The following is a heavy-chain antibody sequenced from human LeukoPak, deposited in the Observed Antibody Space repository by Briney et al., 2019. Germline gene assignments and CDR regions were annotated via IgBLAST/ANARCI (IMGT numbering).Heavy chain of an antibody. D-gene: IGHD6-13*01. CDR2: IYYSGST. CDR1: GGPISSYY. Sequence: SGTLSLTCTVSGGPISSYYWSWIRQPPGKGLEWIGYIYYSGSTNYNPSLKSRVTISVDTSKNQFSLKLSSVTAADTAVYYCASSPIAAASFDYWGQGTLVTVSS. CDR3: ASSPIAAASFDY. J-gene: IGHJ4*02. V-gene: IGHV4-59*01.